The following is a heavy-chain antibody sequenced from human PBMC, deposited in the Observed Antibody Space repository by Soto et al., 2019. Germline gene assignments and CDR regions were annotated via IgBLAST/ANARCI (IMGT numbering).Heavy chain of an antibody. V-gene: IGHV1-18*01. CDR2: ISTYNGDT. CDR1: GYTFTSYG. D-gene: IGHD3-3*01. Sequence: QVQLVQSGAEVKKPGASVKVSCKASGYTFTSYGISWVRQAPGQGLEWMGWISTYNGDTNYAQKLQGRDTITTDTSTSTAYMERRSLRSDDTAVYYCARVGEDFWSAYYGYYFDYWGQGTLVTVSS. CDR3: ARVGEDFWSAYYGYYFDY. J-gene: IGHJ4*02.